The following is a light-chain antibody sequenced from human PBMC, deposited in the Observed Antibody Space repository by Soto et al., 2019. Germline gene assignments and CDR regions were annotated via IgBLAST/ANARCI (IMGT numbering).Light chain of an antibody. J-gene: IGLJ1*01. Sequence: QSDLTQPASVSGSPGQSITISCTGTSINVGSYKLVSWYQQHPGKAPKLMIFEVNKRPSGVSNRFSGSKSGNTASLTISGLKVEDEADYYCCSSGGSPTYVFGTGTKV. CDR3: CSSGGSPTYV. V-gene: IGLV2-23*02. CDR2: EVN. CDR1: SINVGSYKL.